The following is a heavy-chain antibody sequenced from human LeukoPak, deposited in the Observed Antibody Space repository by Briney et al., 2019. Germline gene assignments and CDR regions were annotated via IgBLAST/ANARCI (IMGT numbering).Heavy chain of an antibody. J-gene: IGHJ3*02. CDR3: ARDGETGDEVEHAFDI. D-gene: IGHD7-27*01. CDR1: GEPFSGYY. Sequence: SETLSLTCRVSGEPFSGYYWSWIRQPPGKGLELIGEINRGGNTDYNPSLKSRVSISIDTSKNQFSLKLSSVTAADTAVYYCARDGETGDEVEHAFDIWGQGTMVTVSS. V-gene: IGHV4-34*01. CDR2: INRGGNT.